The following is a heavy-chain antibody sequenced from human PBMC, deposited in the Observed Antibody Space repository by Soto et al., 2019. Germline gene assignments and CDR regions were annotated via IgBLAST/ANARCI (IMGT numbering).Heavy chain of an antibody. J-gene: IGHJ6*02. V-gene: IGHV4-30-4*02. CDR3: ARGGSGYRDGMDV. D-gene: IGHD5-12*01. Sequence: SETLSLTCSVSGGSISSGYYYWSWIRQPPGKGLEWIGNIYYSGNTYYNPSLKSRLTISIDTSKNQFSLKLSSVTAADTAVYYCARGGSGYRDGMDVWGQGTTVTVSS. CDR2: IYYSGNT. CDR1: GGSISSGYYY.